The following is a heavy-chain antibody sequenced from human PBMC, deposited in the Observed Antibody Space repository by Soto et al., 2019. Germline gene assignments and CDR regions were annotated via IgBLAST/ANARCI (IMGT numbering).Heavy chain of an antibody. V-gene: IGHV3-74*01. CDR2: INSDGSST. J-gene: IGHJ4*02. CDR3: VRTSLVVAAATREDY. D-gene: IGHD2-15*01. CDR1: GFTFSSYW. Sequence: EVQLVESGGGLVQPGGSLRLSCAASGFTFSSYWMHWVRKAPGKGLVWVSRINSDGSSTSYAESVKGRFTISRDNAKNTLYLQMNSLRAEDTAVYYCVRTSLVVAAATREDYWGQGTLVTVSS.